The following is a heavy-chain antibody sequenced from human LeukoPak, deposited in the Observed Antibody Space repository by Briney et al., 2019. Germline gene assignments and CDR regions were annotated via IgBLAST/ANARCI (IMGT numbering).Heavy chain of an antibody. CDR3: ARGSAWERGSYDY. J-gene: IGHJ4*02. CDR1: GFNFRSYW. V-gene: IGHV3-7*05. D-gene: IGHD1-26*01. Sequence: GGSLRLSCATSGFNFRSYWMKWVRQAPGKGLEWVANIKEDGSEKYYVDSVKGRFTISRDNAENSLYLQMNSLRVEDTAVYYCARGSAWERGSYDYWGQGTLVTVSS. CDR2: IKEDGSEK.